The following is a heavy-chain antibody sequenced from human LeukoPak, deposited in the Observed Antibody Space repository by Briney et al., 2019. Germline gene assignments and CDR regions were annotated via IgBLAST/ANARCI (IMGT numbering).Heavy chain of an antibody. CDR3: ATSMWNDGFLDY. V-gene: IGHV3-30-3*01. D-gene: IGHD1-1*01. CDR2: ISYDGSNR. J-gene: IGHJ4*02. Sequence: GGSLRLSCAASGFTFSSYAMHWVRPAPGKGLEWVAVISYDGSNRYYADSVKGRFTISRDNSKNTLYLQMNSLRAEDTAVYYCATSMWNDGFLDYWGQGTLGTVSS. CDR1: GFTFSSYA.